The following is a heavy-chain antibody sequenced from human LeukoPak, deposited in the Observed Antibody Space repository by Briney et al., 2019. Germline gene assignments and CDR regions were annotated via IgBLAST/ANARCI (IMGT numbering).Heavy chain of an antibody. CDR2: ITGSGGNT. D-gene: IGHD3-9*01. CDR3: AKWGDYDVLTGYYVSDY. CDR1: GFTFSNYA. Sequence: GGTLRLSCAASGFTFSNYAMSWVRQAPGKGLEWVSAITGSGGNTYYADSVKGRFTISRDNSKNTVFLQMNSLRAEDTAVYYCAKWGDYDVLTGYYVSDYWGQGTLVTVSS. J-gene: IGHJ4*02. V-gene: IGHV3-23*01.